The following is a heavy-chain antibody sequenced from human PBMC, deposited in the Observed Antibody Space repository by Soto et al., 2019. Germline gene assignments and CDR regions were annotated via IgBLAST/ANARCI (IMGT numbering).Heavy chain of an antibody. V-gene: IGHV1-69*12. Sequence: QVQLVQSGAEVKKPGSSVKVSCKASGGTFSSYAISWVRQAPGQGLEWMGGIIPIFGTANYAQKFQGRVTITADESTSTAYMELSSLRSEDTAVYYCARVVKLGVATIYNWFDPWGQGTLVTVSS. CDR1: GGTFSSYA. CDR3: ARVVKLGVATIYNWFDP. J-gene: IGHJ5*02. CDR2: IIPIFGTA. D-gene: IGHD5-12*01.